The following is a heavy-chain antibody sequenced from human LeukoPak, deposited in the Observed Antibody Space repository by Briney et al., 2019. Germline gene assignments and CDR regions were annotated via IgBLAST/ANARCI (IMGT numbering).Heavy chain of an antibody. CDR3: AREAFAYCGGDCYYNWFDP. D-gene: IGHD2-21*02. CDR2: IYYSGST. V-gene: IGHV4-31*03. Sequence: SETLSLTCTVSGGSISSGGYYWGWIRQHPGKGLEWIGYIYYSGSTYYNPSLKSRVTISVDTSKNQFSLKLSSVTAADTAVYYSAREAFAYCGGDCYYNWFDPWGQGTLVTVSS. CDR1: GGSISSGGYY. J-gene: IGHJ5*02.